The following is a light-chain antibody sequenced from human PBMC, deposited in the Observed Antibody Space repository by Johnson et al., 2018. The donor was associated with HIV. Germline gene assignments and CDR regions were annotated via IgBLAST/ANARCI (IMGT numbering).Light chain of an antibody. CDR1: SSNIGYNY. CDR2: DNN. V-gene: IGLV1-51*01. Sequence: QSVLTQPPSVSAAPGQKVTISCSGSSSNIGYNYVSWYQQLPGTAPKLLIYDNNKRPSGIPDRFSGSKSGTSATLAITGLQTGDEADYYCGTWHSSLGKVFGTWTKVTAL. J-gene: IGLJ1*01. CDR3: GTWHSSLGKV.